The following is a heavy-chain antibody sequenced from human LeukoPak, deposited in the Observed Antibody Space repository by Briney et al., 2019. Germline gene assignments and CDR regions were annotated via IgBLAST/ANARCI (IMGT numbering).Heavy chain of an antibody. CDR1: GFTFSSYA. V-gene: IGHV3-23*01. CDR3: AKDPFLWFGESNLDY. Sequence: QTGGSLRLSCAASGFTFSSYAMSWVRQAPGKGLEWVSAISGSGGSTYYADSVKGRFTISRDNSKNTLYLQMNSLRAEDTVVYYCAKDPFLWFGESNLDYWGQGTLVTVSS. CDR2: ISGSGGST. J-gene: IGHJ4*02. D-gene: IGHD3-10*01.